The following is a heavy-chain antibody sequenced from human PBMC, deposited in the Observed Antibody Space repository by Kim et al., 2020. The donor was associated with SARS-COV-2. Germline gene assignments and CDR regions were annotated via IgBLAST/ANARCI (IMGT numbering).Heavy chain of an antibody. V-gene: IGHV3-74*01. J-gene: IGHJ4*02. D-gene: IGHD2-2*01. CDR2: ITNNGRTT. CDR1: GFTFSNYW. CDR3: ARGGLPGGIDY. Sequence: GGSLRLSCADSGFTFSNYWMSWARQAPGKGLVWVSHITNNGRTTIYADSAKGRFTISRDNGKNTLYLQMNILRAEDSAVYYCARGGLPGGIDYWGQGTLV.